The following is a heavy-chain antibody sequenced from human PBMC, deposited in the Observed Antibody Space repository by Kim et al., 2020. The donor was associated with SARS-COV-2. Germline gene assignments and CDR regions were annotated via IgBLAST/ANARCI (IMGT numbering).Heavy chain of an antibody. Sequence: SVTDYVEAMKGRITISRDNAQNALYVQMNSLRVEDTAVYYCARGGYSNFDFWGQGTLVTVSS. J-gene: IGHJ4*02. V-gene: IGHV3-7*01. CDR2: SVT. CDR3: ARGGYSNFDF. D-gene: IGHD2-21*01.